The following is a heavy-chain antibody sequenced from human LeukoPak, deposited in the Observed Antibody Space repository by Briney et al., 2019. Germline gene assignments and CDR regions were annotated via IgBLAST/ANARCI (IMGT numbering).Heavy chain of an antibody. CDR2: ITTYNGNS. D-gene: IGHD1-26*01. CDR3: ARAFPMGAITAYHSYMDV. Sequence: APVKVSCKASGYTFTSYGISWVRQAPGQGLEWLGWITTYNGNSNYAQESQGRVIMTTDTATSTAYMELRSLKSDDTAVYYCARAFPMGAITAYHSYMDVWGKGTSVTVSS. CDR1: GYTFTSYG. J-gene: IGHJ6*03. V-gene: IGHV1-18*01.